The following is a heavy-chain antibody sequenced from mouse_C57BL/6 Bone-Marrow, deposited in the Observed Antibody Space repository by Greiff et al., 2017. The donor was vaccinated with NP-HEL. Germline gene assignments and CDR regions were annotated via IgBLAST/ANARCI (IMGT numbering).Heavy chain of an antibody. CDR3: ARFRGRTTVGGYYAMDY. J-gene: IGHJ4*01. V-gene: IGHV1-53*01. D-gene: IGHD1-1*01. CDR1: GYTFTSYW. CDR2: INPSNGGT. Sequence: QVQLQQSGTELVKPGASVKLSCKASGYTFTSYWMHWVKQRPGQGLEWIGNINPSNGGTNYNEKFKSKATLTVDKSSSTAYMQLSSLTSEDSAVYYCARFRGRTTVGGYYAMDYWGQGTSVTVSS.